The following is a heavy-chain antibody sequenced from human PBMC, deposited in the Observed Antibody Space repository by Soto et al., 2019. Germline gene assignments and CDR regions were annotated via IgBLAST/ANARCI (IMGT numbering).Heavy chain of an antibody. CDR3: AKDLGGSSGWYPYYYYGMDV. V-gene: IGHV4-39*02. J-gene: IGHJ6*02. CDR1: GDFISSSSYS. D-gene: IGHD6-19*01. Sequence: PSETLSLTCSVSGDFISSSSYSWAWIRQPPGKGLEWVGTIYYTVATYYNPSLKSLLTISLDTAKNQFALRLSSVTAADRAVYYCAKDLGGSSGWYPYYYYGMDVWGQGTTVTVSS. CDR2: IYYTVAT.